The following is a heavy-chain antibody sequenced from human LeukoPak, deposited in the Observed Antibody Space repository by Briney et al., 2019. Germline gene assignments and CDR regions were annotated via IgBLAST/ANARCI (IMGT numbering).Heavy chain of an antibody. Sequence: GGSLRLSCTASGFPFSDYSMDWVRQAPGKGLEWISYIGIDSGNTKYADSVRGRFTVSADNAKNSLFPQMNSLRVEDTAVYYCARDHNCAFDNWGQGTLVSVSS. CDR3: ARDHNCAFDN. D-gene: IGHD1-1*01. CDR2: IGIDSGNT. V-gene: IGHV3-48*04. J-gene: IGHJ4*02. CDR1: GFPFSDYS.